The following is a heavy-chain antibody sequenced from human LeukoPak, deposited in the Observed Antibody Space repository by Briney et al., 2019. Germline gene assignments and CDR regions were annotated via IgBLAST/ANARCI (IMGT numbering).Heavy chain of an antibody. CDR3: ARAAYSSSFSCNY. J-gene: IGHJ4*02. Sequence: ASMKVSCKASGYTFTAYYIHWVRQAPGQGLEWMGWIDPNSGDTKYVEKFQGRVTMTRDTSFSTAYMALSSLRSDDTAMYYCARAAYSSSFSCNYWGQGTLVTVSS. D-gene: IGHD6-13*01. CDR1: GYTFTAYY. V-gene: IGHV1-2*02. CDR2: IDPNSGDT.